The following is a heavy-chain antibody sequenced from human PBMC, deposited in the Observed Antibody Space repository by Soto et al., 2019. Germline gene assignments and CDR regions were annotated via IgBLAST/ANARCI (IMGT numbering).Heavy chain of an antibody. CDR1: GYTFTGYY. CDR2: INPNSGGT. D-gene: IGHD6-13*01. J-gene: IGHJ4*02. V-gene: IGHV1-2*04. Sequence: ASVRVSCKASGYTFTGYYMHWVRQAPGQGLEWMGWINPNSGGTNYAQKFQGWVTMTRDTSISTAYMELSRLRSDDTAVYYCARASEDLYSSSPGVDFDYWGRGTLVTVSS. CDR3: ARASEDLYSSSPGVDFDY.